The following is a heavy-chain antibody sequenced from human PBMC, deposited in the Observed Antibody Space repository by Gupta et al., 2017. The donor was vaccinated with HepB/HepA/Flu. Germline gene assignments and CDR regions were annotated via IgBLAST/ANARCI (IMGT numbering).Heavy chain of an antibody. V-gene: IGHV3-15*01. Sequence: EVQLVESGGGLVKPGGSLILSCAASGFTFSNAWMSWVRQAPGKGLEWVGRIKSKTNGGTTDYAAPVKGRITISRDDSKNTLYLQMNDLKTEDTAVYYCTSDILIVGVTPYDAFHIWGQGTMVTVSS. J-gene: IGHJ3*02. D-gene: IGHD1-26*01. CDR1: GFTFSNAW. CDR3: TSDILIVGVTPYDAFHI. CDR2: IKSKTNGGTT.